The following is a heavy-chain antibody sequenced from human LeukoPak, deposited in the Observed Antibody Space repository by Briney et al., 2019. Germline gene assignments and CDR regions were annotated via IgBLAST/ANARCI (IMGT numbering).Heavy chain of an antibody. CDR2: INTNTGNP. V-gene: IGHV7-4-1*02. CDR1: GYTFTSYA. D-gene: IGHD2-8*01. Sequence: ASVKVSCKASGYTFTSYAMNWVRQAPGQGLEWVGWINTNTGNPTYAQGFTGRFVFSLDTSVSTAYLQISSLKVEDTAVYYCATLRDCTNGVCYPVDFWGQGTLVTVSS. CDR3: ATLRDCTNGVCYPVDF. J-gene: IGHJ4*02.